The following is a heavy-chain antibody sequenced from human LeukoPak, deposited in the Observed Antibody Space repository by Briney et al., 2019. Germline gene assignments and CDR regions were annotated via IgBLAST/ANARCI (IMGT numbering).Heavy chain of an antibody. D-gene: IGHD4-11*01. CDR3: ARVPHDYSDYVAY. CDR1: GFSFDTYS. CDR2: ISFSSTTI. V-gene: IGHV3-48*04. J-gene: IGHJ4*02. Sequence: GGSLRLSCAASGFSFDTYSMNWFRQAPGKGLEWIAYISFSSTTIFYADFVKGRFIISRDNAQNSLFLQMSSLRAEDTAVYFCARVPHDYSDYVAYWGQGTLVTVSS.